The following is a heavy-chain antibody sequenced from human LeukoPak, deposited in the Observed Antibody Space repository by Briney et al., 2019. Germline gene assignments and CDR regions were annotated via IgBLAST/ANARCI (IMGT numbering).Heavy chain of an antibody. CDR1: GGSISSYY. Sequence: SETLSLTCTVSGGSISSYYWSWIRQPPGKGLEWIGYIYYSGSTNYNPSLKSRVTISVDTSKNQFSLKLGSVTAADTAVYYCARGTYCYDSSGYYPALGAFDIWGQGTMVTVSS. D-gene: IGHD3-22*01. J-gene: IGHJ3*02. V-gene: IGHV4-59*01. CDR2: IYYSGST. CDR3: ARGTYCYDSSGYYPALGAFDI.